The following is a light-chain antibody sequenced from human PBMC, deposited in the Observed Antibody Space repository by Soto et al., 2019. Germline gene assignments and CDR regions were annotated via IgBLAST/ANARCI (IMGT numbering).Light chain of an antibody. J-gene: IGKJ4*01. CDR1: KSVSSN. CDR2: DAS. V-gene: IGKV3-15*01. CDR3: HQDNNWPPRVT. Sequence: IVLTQSPATLSVSPGERASLSCRASKSVSSNLAWYKHKPGQVPRLLLYDASTRATGIPARFSGSGSGIDFTLTISTLQSEDFALYYCHQDNNWPPRVTFGGGTKVEIK.